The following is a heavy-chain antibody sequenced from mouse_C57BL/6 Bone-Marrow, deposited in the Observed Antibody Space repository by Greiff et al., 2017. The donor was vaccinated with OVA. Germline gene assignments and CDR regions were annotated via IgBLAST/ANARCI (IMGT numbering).Heavy chain of an antibody. Sequence: EVQLVESGGDLVKPGGSLKLSCAASGFTFSSYGMSWVRQTPDKRLEWVATISSGGSYTYYPDSVKGRFTISRDNAKNTLYLQMSSLKSEDTAMYYCARPHDGYYFDYWGQGTTLTVSS. CDR2: ISSGGSYT. V-gene: IGHV5-6*01. CDR1: GFTFSSYG. J-gene: IGHJ2*01. D-gene: IGHD2-3*01. CDR3: ARPHDGYYFDY.